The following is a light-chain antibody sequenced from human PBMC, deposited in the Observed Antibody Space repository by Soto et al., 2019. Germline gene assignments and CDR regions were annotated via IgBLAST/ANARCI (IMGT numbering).Light chain of an antibody. J-gene: IGLJ1*01. V-gene: IGLV1-51*01. CDR1: ASNIGNDY. Sequence: QCVLTQPPYVSAAPGHKFTISCSGTASNIGNDYVSWYQQLPGEAPQLLIYDNNRRPSGIPDRFSGSRSDTSATLGITGLQTGDEADYYCRAWDSSLNVYVFGTGTKVTVL. CDR3: RAWDSSLNVYV. CDR2: DNN.